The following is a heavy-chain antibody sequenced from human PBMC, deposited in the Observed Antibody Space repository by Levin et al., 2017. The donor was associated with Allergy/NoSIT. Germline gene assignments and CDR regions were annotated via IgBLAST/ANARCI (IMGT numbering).Heavy chain of an antibody. J-gene: IGHJ3*02. Sequence: GGSLRLSCAASGFTFSNYAMHWVRQAPGKGLECVATISYDGSNEYYVESVKGRFTISRDNSKNTLYVQMNSLSAEDTAVYYCARGACGGDCYSVRYTFDIWGQGTMVTVSA. D-gene: IGHD2-21*02. CDR1: GFTFSNYA. CDR3: ARGACGGDCYSVRYTFDI. CDR2: ISYDGSNE. V-gene: IGHV3-30-3*01.